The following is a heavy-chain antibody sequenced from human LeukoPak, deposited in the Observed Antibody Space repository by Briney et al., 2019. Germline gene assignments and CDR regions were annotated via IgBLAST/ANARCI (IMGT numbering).Heavy chain of an antibody. D-gene: IGHD3-3*01. CDR2: INHSGST. CDR3: ARPPHDFWSGYYNY. J-gene: IGHJ4*02. V-gene: IGHV4-34*01. CDR1: GGSFSGYY. Sequence: PSETLSLTCAVYGGSFSGYYWSWIRQPPGKGLEWIGEINHSGSTNYNPSLKSRVTVSVDTSKNQFSLKLSSVTAADTAVYYCARPPHDFWSGYYNYWGQGTLVTVSS.